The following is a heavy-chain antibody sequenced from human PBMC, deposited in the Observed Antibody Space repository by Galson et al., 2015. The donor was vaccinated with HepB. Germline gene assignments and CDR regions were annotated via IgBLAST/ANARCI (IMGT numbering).Heavy chain of an antibody. V-gene: IGHV3-30*14. J-gene: IGHJ6*02. Sequence: SLRLSCAASGFTFSRYAMHWVRQAPGKGLEWVAVISYDGSNKYYADSVKGRFTISRDNSKNTLYLQMNSLRAEDTAVYYCARDFAPAGYSSGWYGGYYYYGMDVWGQGTTVTVSS. D-gene: IGHD6-19*01. CDR2: ISYDGSNK. CDR1: GFTFSRYA. CDR3: ARDFAPAGYSSGWYGGYYYYGMDV.